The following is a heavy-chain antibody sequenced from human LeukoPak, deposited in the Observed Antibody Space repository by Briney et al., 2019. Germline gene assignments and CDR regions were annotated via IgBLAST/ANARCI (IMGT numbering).Heavy chain of an antibody. V-gene: IGHV4-34*01. CDR1: GGSFSGYY. CDR3: ARSHSGDYFDY. D-gene: IGHD6-19*01. Sequence: PSETLSLTCAVYGGSFSGYYWSWIRQPPGKGLEWIGEINHSGSTNYNPSLKSRVTISVDTSKNQFSLKLSSVTAADTAVYYCARSHSGDYFDYWGQGTLVTVSS. J-gene: IGHJ4*02. CDR2: INHSGST.